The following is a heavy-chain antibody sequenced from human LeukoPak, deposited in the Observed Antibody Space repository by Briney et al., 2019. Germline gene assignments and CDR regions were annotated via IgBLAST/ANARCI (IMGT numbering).Heavy chain of an antibody. J-gene: IGHJ4*02. Sequence: ASVKVSCKASGYTLTSYGISWVRQAPGQGLEWMGWISAYNGNTNYAQKLQGRVTMTTDTSTSTAYMELRSLRSDDTAVYYCARHARGSSWYGYYFDYWGQGTLVTVSS. CDR2: ISAYNGNT. V-gene: IGHV1-18*01. CDR1: GYTLTSYG. CDR3: ARHARGSSWYGYYFDY. D-gene: IGHD6-13*01.